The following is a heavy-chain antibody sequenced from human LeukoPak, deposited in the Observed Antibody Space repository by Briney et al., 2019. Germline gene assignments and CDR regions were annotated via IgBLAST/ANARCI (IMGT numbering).Heavy chain of an antibody. CDR3: ARRVYGDYDWYFDL. CDR1: GGSISSYY. J-gene: IGHJ2*01. Sequence: SETLSLTCTVSGGSISSYYWSWIRQPPGKGLEWIGYIYYSGSTNYNPSLKSRVTISVDTSKNQFSLKLSSVTAADTAVYYCARRVYGDYDWYFDLWGRGTLVTVSS. D-gene: IGHD4-17*01. CDR2: IYYSGST. V-gene: IGHV4-59*08.